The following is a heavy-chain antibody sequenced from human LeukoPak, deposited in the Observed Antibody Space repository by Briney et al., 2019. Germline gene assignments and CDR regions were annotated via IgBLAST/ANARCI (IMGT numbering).Heavy chain of an antibody. CDR3: ARHKRPARYGSGRYMDY. Sequence: SETLSLTCTVSGGSISSSSYYWGWIRQPPGKGLEWIGSIYYSGSTYYDPSLKSRVTISVDTPKNQFSLKLSSVTAADTAVYYCARHKRPARYGSGRYMDYWGQGTLVTVSS. J-gene: IGHJ4*02. D-gene: IGHD6-19*01. V-gene: IGHV4-39*01. CDR2: IYYSGST. CDR1: GGSISSSSYY.